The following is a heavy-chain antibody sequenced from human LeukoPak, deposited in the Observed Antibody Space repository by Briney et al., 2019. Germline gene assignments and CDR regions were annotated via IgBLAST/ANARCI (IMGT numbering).Heavy chain of an antibody. CDR1: GGSISSSSYY. CDR3: ARDPTVAGTQLRGWDY. J-gene: IGHJ4*02. CDR2: IYYSGST. Sequence: SETLSLTCTVSGGSISSSSYYWGWIRQPPGKGLEWIGSIYYSGSTYYNPSLKSRVTISVDTSKNQFSLKLSSVTAADTAVYYCARDPTVAGTQLRGWDYWGQGTLVTVSS. D-gene: IGHD6-19*01. V-gene: IGHV4-39*07.